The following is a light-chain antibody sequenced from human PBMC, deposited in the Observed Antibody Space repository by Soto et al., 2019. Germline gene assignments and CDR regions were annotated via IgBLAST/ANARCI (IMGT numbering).Light chain of an antibody. CDR2: DAS. CDR1: QSVSSY. Sequence: EIVLTQSPGSLSLSPGDRATLSCRASQSVSSYLAWYQQKPGQAPRLLIYDASNRATGIPARFSGSGSGTDFTLTISSLEPEDFAVYYCQQRSNWPPFTFGQGTRLEIK. J-gene: IGKJ5*01. CDR3: QQRSNWPPFT. V-gene: IGKV3-11*01.